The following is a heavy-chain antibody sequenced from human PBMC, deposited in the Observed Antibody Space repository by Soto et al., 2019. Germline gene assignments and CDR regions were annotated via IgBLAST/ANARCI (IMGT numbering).Heavy chain of an antibody. CDR2: ISWGGGST. CDR1: GFTFDDYT. Sequence: GGSLRLSCAASGFTFDDYTMHWVRQAPGKGLEWVSLISWGGGSTYYADSVKGRFTISRDNSKISLYLHMNSLRPEDTALYYCAKDLVGWRPVTGDYYYGMDVWGQGTTVTVSS. CDR3: AKDLVGWRPVTGDYYYGMDV. J-gene: IGHJ6*02. V-gene: IGHV3-43*01. D-gene: IGHD6-19*01.